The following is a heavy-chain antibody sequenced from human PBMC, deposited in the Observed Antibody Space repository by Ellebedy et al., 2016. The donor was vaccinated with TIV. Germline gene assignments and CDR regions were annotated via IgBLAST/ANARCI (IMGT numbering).Heavy chain of an antibody. CDR2: IYSSGNT. V-gene: IGHV4-39*07. Sequence: MPGGSLRLSCTLPGGSPTSSNFYWGWIRQPPGKGLEWIGTIYSSGNTYHNPSLKSRVTISVDTSKNQFSLKLSSVTAADTAVYYCARGGDGYIHYWGQGTLVTVSS. J-gene: IGHJ4*02. D-gene: IGHD5-24*01. CDR3: ARGGDGYIHY. CDR1: GGSPTSSNFY.